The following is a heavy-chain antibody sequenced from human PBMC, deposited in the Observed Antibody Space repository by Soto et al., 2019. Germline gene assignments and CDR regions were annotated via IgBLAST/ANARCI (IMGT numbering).Heavy chain of an antibody. D-gene: IGHD4-17*01. CDR3: ARAMTTVTSYYYYYGMDV. Sequence: EVQLVESGGGLVKPGGSLRLSCAASGFTFSSYSMNWVRQAPGKWLEWVSSISSSSSYIYYADSVKGRFTISRDNAKNSLYLQMNSLRAEDTAVYYCARAMTTVTSYYYYYGMDVWGQGTTVTVSS. V-gene: IGHV3-21*01. CDR1: GFTFSSYS. J-gene: IGHJ6*02. CDR2: ISSSSSYI.